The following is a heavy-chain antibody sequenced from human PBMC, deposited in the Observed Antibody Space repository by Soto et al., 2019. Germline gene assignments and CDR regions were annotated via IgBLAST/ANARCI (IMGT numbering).Heavy chain of an antibody. D-gene: IGHD2-8*01. Sequence: ASLKVSCKASGYTFTSYGISWVRQAPGQGLEWMGWISAYNGNTNYAQKLQGRVTMTTDTSTNTVYMELSSLRSEDTAVYYCARPPFPGCINAICYPLDFWGQGALVTVSS. V-gene: IGHV1-18*01. CDR1: GYTFTSYG. CDR2: ISAYNGNT. CDR3: ARPPFPGCINAICYPLDF. J-gene: IGHJ4*02.